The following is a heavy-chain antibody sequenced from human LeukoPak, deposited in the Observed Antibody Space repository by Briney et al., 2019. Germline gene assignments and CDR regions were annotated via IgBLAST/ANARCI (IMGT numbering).Heavy chain of an antibody. CDR3: ARAFLPLAVAGRYYGMDV. CDR2: ISAYNGNT. CDR1: GYTFTSYG. Sequence: ASVKVSCKASGYTFTSYGISWVRQAPGQGLEWMGWISAYNGNTNYAQKLQGRVTMTTDTSTNTAYMELGSLRSDDTAVYYCARAFLPLAVAGRYYGMDVWGQGTTVTVSS. J-gene: IGHJ6*02. V-gene: IGHV1-18*01. D-gene: IGHD6-19*01.